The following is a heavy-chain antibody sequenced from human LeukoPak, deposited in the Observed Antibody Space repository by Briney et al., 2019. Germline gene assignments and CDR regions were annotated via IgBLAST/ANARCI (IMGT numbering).Heavy chain of an antibody. J-gene: IGHJ3*02. CDR1: GFTFSDYH. CDR2: ISGRSIYT. Sequence: PGGSLRLSCEASGFTFSDYHMTWIRQAPGKGLEWVSYISGRSIYTRYADSVKGRFTISRDNAKNSLYLQMNSLRAEDMAVYYCARDVYYGSGSYSNDAFDISGQGTMWTVSS. D-gene: IGHD3-10*01. V-gene: IGHV3-11*06. CDR3: ARDVYYGSGSYSNDAFDI.